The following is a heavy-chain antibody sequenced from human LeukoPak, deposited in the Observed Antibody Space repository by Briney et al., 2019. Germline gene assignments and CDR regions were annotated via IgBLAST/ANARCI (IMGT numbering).Heavy chain of an antibody. Sequence: GGSLRLSCAASGFTFSDYYMSWIRQAPGKGLEWVSYISSSGSTIYYADSVKGRFTISRDNAKNSLYLQMNSLRAEDTAVYYCARAEWYGSGSYYFVYWGQGTLVTVSS. D-gene: IGHD3-10*01. CDR1: GFTFSDYY. J-gene: IGHJ4*02. V-gene: IGHV3-11*01. CDR2: ISSSGSTI. CDR3: ARAEWYGSGSYYFVY.